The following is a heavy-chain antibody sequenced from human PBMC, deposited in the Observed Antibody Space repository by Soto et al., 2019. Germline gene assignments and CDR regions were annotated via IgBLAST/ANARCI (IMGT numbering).Heavy chain of an antibody. CDR3: ASLIGGGPDYSFPRGYYGMDV. CDR2: IYYSGSN. V-gene: IGHV4-39*01. J-gene: IGHJ6*02. CDR1: GGSISSSSYY. D-gene: IGHD4-4*01. Sequence: SETLSLTCTVSGGSISSSSYYWGWIRQPPGKGLEWIGSIYYSGSNYYNPSLKSRVNITGDTSKNQFYLKLSSVTAADTAVYYCASLIGGGPDYSFPRGYYGMDVWGQGTTVTVSS.